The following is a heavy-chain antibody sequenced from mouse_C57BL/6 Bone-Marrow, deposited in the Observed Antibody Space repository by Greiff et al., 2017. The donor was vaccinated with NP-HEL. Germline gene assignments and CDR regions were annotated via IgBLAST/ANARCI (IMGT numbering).Heavy chain of an antibody. D-gene: IGHD3-1*01. CDR3: ARDRGR. V-gene: IGHV5-4*01. CDR2: ISDGGSYT. Sequence: DVKLVESGGGLVKPGGSLKLSCAASGFTFSSYAMSWVRQTPEKRLEWVATISDGGSYTYYPDNVKGRFTISRDNAKNNLYLQLSHLKSEDTAMYYGARDRGRWGQGTLVTVSA. J-gene: IGHJ3*01. CDR1: GFTFSSYA.